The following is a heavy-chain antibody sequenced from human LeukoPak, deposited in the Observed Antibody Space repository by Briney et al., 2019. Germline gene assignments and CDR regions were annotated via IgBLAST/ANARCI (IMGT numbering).Heavy chain of an antibody. CDR3: ARVEWELSLAFDI. V-gene: IGHV3-21*01. Sequence: VKPGGSLRLSCAASGFTFSSYSMNWVRQAPGKGLEWVSSISSSSSYIYYADSVKGRFTISRDNAKNSLYLQMNSLRAEDTAVYYCARVEWELSLAFDIWGQGTMVTVSS. D-gene: IGHD1-26*01. CDR2: ISSSSSYI. J-gene: IGHJ3*02. CDR1: GFTFSSYS.